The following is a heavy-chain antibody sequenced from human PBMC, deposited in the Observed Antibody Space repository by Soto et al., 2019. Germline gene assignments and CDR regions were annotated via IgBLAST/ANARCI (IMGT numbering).Heavy chain of an antibody. CDR1: GFPFDNAW. J-gene: IGHJ4*02. D-gene: IGHD2-15*01. CDR3: TRGGPLGNYFDY. CDR2: IKRNVDGGTI. V-gene: IGHV3-15*07. Sequence: EVQLVESGGGLVMPGGPLRLSCAASGFPFDNAWWNWVRQAPGKGLEWVGRIKRNVDGGTIDYAESVKGRFSISRDDSKNTLYLQMNSLKTEDTAVYYCTRGGPLGNYFDYWGQGTLVAVSS.